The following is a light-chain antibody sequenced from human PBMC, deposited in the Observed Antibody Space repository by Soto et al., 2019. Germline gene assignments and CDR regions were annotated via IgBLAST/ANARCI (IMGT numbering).Light chain of an antibody. CDR1: QSVSSSY. Sequence: EIVLTQSPGTLSLSPGERATLSCRASQSVSSSYLAWYQQKPGQAPRLLIYGASSRATGIPDRFSGSGSGADFTLTISRLEPEDFAVYYCQQYGSSITFGQGTRRRL. CDR3: QQYGSSIT. V-gene: IGKV3-20*01. J-gene: IGKJ5*01. CDR2: GAS.